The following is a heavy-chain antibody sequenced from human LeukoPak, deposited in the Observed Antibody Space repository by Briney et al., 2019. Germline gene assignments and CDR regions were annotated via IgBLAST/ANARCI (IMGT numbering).Heavy chain of an antibody. J-gene: IGHJ4*02. D-gene: IGHD3-9*01. CDR1: GGTFSSYA. CDR2: IIPIFGTA. CDR3: ARSDILTGYRIPLLYYFDY. V-gene: IGHV1-69*05. Sequence: ASVKVSCKASGGTFSSYAISWVRQAPGQGLEWMGGIIPIFGTANYAQKFQGRGTITTDESTSTAYMELSSLRSEDTAVYYCARSDILTGYRIPLLYYFDYWGQGTLVTVSS.